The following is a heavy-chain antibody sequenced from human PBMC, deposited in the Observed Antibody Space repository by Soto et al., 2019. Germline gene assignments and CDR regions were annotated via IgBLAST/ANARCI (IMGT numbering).Heavy chain of an antibody. CDR2: IKQDGSEK. CDR3: ARSPYFFRGPLDY. D-gene: IGHD3-9*01. J-gene: IGHJ4*02. CDR1: GFTFSSYL. Sequence: PGGSLRLSCAASGFTFSSYLMSWVRQSPGKGLEWVANIKQDGSEKYYVDSVKGRFTISRDNAKKSLYLQMNSLRAEDTAVYYCARSPYFFRGPLDYWGQGTLVTVSS. V-gene: IGHV3-7*03.